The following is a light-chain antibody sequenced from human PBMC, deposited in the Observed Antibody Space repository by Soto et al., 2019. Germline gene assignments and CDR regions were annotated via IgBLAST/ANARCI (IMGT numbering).Light chain of an antibody. J-gene: IGLJ1*01. Sequence: HSVLTQPASVSGSPGQSITISCTGTSSDVSGYNYVSWYQQYPGKAPKLMIYEVSNRPSGVSNRFSGSKSGNRASLTISGLQAEDEADYYCSSYRSSSTGYVFGTGTKVTVL. CDR3: SSYRSSSTGYV. CDR2: EVS. V-gene: IGLV2-14*01. CDR1: SSDVSGYNY.